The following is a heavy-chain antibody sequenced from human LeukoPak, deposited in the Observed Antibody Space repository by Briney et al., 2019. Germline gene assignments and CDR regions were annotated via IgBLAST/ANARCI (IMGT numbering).Heavy chain of an antibody. V-gene: IGHV1-46*01. D-gene: IGHD5-18*01. J-gene: IGHJ4*02. CDR2: INPSGGST. CDR1: VYTFTTYY. CDR3: ARVRYGHSPCDY. Sequence: PSVKVSCKASVYTFTTYYIHWVRQSPGPGVEWMRIINPSGGSTSYAQKFHARVNMTRDMSTSTVYMALSSLISEDTAVYYCARVRYGHSPCDYWGQGTLVTVSS.